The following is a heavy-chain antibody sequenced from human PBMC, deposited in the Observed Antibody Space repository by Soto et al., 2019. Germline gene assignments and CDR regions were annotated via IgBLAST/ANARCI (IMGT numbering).Heavy chain of an antibody. Sequence: EVQVVESGGGLVKPGVSLTLSCNFTFSLYSMNWVRQAPGKVLEWVASISSGAAYIKYADSVQGRFTISRDNAKSSVSLQMSSLRVEDTAVYFCTRDEGGSYDSWFHPWGQGTQVTVSA. V-gene: IGHV3-21*01. D-gene: IGHD1-26*01. CDR1: TFSLYS. J-gene: IGHJ5*02. CDR3: TRDEGGSYDSWFHP. CDR2: ISSGAAYI.